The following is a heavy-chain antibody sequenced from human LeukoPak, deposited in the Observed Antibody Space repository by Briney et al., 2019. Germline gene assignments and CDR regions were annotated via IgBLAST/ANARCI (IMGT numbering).Heavy chain of an antibody. CDR3: ARVYYDSSGYHDAYDI. D-gene: IGHD3-22*01. Sequence: ASVKVSCKASGYTFTSYGISWVRQAPGQGLEWMGWISAYNGNTNYAQKLQGRVTMTRDTSTSTVYMELSSLRSEDTAVYYCARVYYDSSGYHDAYDIWGQGTMVTVSS. CDR2: ISAYNGNT. CDR1: GYTFTSYG. V-gene: IGHV1-18*01. J-gene: IGHJ3*02.